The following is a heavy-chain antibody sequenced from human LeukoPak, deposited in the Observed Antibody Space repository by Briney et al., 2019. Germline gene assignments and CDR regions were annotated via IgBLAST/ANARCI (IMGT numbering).Heavy chain of an antibody. D-gene: IGHD3-22*01. Sequence: GGSLRLSCAASGFTFSSYEMNRVRQAPGKGLEWVSYISSSGSTIYYADSVKGRFTISRDTAKNSLYLQMNSLRAEDTAVYYCARQSPGDYYDSSDAFDIWGQGTMVTVSS. CDR2: ISSSGSTI. CDR1: GFTFSSYE. CDR3: ARQSPGDYYDSSDAFDI. J-gene: IGHJ3*02. V-gene: IGHV3-48*03.